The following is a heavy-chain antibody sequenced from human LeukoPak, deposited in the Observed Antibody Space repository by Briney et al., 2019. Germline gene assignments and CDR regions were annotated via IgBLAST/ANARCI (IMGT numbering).Heavy chain of an antibody. J-gene: IGHJ5*02. V-gene: IGHV4-34*01. Sequence: PSETLSLTRSVSGGSFSGYYWTWIRQPPGKGLEWIGEINHSGSTSYNPSLNSRVTISVDTSKNQFSLILSSVTAADTAVYYCVHFWSGYSTLGQGTLVTVSS. CDR1: GGSFSGYY. CDR2: INHSGST. D-gene: IGHD3-3*01. CDR3: VHFWSGYST.